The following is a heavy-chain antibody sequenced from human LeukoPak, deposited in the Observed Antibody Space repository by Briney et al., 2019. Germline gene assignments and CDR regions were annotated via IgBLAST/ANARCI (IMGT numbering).Heavy chain of an antibody. V-gene: IGHV4-30-2*01. CDR2: IYHSGST. CDR1: GDSIGSGGYS. D-gene: IGHD2-2*01. CDR3: ASMHYYYGMDV. Sequence: PSETLSLTCAVSGDSIGSGGYSWSWIRQPPGKGLEWIGYIYHSGSTYYNPSLKSRVTISVDRSKNQFSLKLSSVTAADTAVYYCASMHYYYGMDVWGQGTTVTVSS. J-gene: IGHJ6*02.